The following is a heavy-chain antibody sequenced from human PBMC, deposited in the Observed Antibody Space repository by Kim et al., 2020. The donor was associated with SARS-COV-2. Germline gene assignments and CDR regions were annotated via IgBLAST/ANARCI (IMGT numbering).Heavy chain of an antibody. J-gene: IGHJ4*02. Sequence: GNTDYADSVRGRFTISRDNSENTLYLQMNSLRAEDTAVYYCARDQLDGYNIWGQGTLVTVSS. D-gene: IGHD5-12*01. V-gene: IGHV3-53*01. CDR2: GNT. CDR3: ARDQLDGYNI.